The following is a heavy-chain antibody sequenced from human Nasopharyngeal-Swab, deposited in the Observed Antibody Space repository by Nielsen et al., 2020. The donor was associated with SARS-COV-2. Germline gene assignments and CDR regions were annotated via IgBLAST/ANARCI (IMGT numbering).Heavy chain of an antibody. CDR3: ARSRGIAVAGTYQTGFDY. J-gene: IGHJ4*02. V-gene: IGHV2-5*02. D-gene: IGHD6-19*01. CDR1: RFSLRPSGVG. CDR2: IYWDDDK. Sequence: SGPTLVKPTQTLTLTCTFSRFSLRPSGVGVGWIRQPPGKALEWLALIYWDDDKRYSPSLKSRLTITKDTSKNQVVLTRTNMDPVDTATYYCARSRGIAVAGTYQTGFDYWGQGTLVTVSS.